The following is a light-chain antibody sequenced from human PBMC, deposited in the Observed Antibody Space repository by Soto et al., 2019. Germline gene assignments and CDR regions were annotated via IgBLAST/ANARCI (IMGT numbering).Light chain of an antibody. V-gene: IGLV1-51*01. Sequence: QSVLTQPPSVSAAPGQKVTISCSGSSSNIGNNYVSWYQQLPGTAPKLLIYDNNKRPSGTPDRVSVSKSGTSATLGITGLQTGYEVDYYCQTWEGSLSVVVFGGGTKLTVL. J-gene: IGLJ2*01. CDR2: DNN. CDR1: SSNIGNNY. CDR3: QTWEGSLSVVV.